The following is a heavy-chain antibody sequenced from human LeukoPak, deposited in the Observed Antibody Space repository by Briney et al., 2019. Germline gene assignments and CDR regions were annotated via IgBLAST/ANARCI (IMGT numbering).Heavy chain of an antibody. Sequence: GGSLRLSCAASGFTFSSYWMSWVRQAPGKGLEWVANIKQDGSEKYYVDSVKGRFTISRDNAKNSLYLQMNSLRAEDTAVYYCTTDPLYDSSGYWGQGTLVTVSS. CDR3: TTDPLYDSSGY. CDR2: IKQDGSEK. J-gene: IGHJ4*02. CDR1: GFTFSSYW. D-gene: IGHD3-22*01. V-gene: IGHV3-7*01.